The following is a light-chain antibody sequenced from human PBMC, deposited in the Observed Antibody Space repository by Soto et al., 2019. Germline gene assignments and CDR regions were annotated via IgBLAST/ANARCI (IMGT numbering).Light chain of an antibody. CDR1: QSVRSY. J-gene: IGKJ1*01. CDR3: QLRGTWPVMWT. Sequence: EIVLTQSPATLSLSPEERATLSCRASQSVRSYLAWYQQKPGQAPRLLISDTSNRATGIPARFSGSGSGTDFTLPISSLEPEDFATYYCQLRGTWPVMWTFGQGTKVEIK. CDR2: DTS. V-gene: IGKV3-11*01.